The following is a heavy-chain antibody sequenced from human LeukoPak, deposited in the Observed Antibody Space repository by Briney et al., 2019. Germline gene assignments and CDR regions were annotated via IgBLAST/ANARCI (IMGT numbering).Heavy chain of an antibody. V-gene: IGHV4-59*08. CDR3: ARHTTMAHFDN. CDR1: GGSISSYY. J-gene: IGHJ4*02. D-gene: IGHD5-18*01. CDR2: IYYSGST. Sequence: PSETLSLTCNVSGGSISSYYWSWIRQPPGKGLEWIGYIYYSGSTNYNPSLKSRVTVSVDTSKNRFSLKLTSVTAADTAVYYCARHTTMAHFDNWGQGALVTVSS.